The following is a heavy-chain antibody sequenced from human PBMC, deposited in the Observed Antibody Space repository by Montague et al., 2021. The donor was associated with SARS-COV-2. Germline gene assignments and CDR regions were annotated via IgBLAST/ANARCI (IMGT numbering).Heavy chain of an antibody. CDR1: GGSISSSSYY. CDR2: IYYSGST. Sequence: SETLSLTCTVSGGSISSSSYYWGWIRQPPGKGLEWIGSIYYSGSTYYNPSLKSRATISVDTSKNQFSLKLSSVTAADTAVYYCARLKAPYCSSTSCCSASWFDPWGQGTLVTVSS. J-gene: IGHJ5*02. D-gene: IGHD2-2*01. V-gene: IGHV4-39*01. CDR3: ARLKAPYCSSTSCCSASWFDP.